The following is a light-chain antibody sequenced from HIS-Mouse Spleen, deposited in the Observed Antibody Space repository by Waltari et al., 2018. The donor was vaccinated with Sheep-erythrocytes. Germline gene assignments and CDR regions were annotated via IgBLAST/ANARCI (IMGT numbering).Light chain of an antibody. CDR1: SSDLGGYNS. CDR2: EVS. V-gene: IGLV2-8*01. J-gene: IGLJ1*01. CDR3: SSYAGSNNYV. Sequence: QSALTQPPSASGSPGQSVTLSCTGTSSDLGGYNSVSWYQQHPGKAPKLMIYEVSKRPSGVPDRFSGSKSGNTASLTVSGLQAEDEADYYCSSYAGSNNYVFGTGTKVTVL.